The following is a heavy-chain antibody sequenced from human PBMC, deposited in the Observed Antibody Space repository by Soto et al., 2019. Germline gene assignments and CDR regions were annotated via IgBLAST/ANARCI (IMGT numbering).Heavy chain of an antibody. J-gene: IGHJ6*02. Sequence: QVQLQESGPGLVKPSQTLSLTCTVSGGSISSGDYYWSWIRQPPGKGLEWIGYIYYSGSTYYNPSLKGRVTLSVDPSKHQFSLKLSSVTAADTAVYYCASGQSYYDSSGYFTPNYYYYGMDVWGQGTTVTVSS. D-gene: IGHD3-22*01. CDR2: IYYSGST. V-gene: IGHV4-30-4*01. CDR3: ASGQSYYDSSGYFTPNYYYYGMDV. CDR1: GGSISSGDYY.